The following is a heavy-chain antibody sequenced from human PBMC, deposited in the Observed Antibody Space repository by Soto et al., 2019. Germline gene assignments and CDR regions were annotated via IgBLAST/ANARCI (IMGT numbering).Heavy chain of an antibody. J-gene: IGHJ4*02. CDR1: GYTFIGYY. CDR2: INPNCGET. V-gene: IGHV1-2*02. Sequence: GGSVQVSRKATGYTFIGYYMHWVRQAPGQGLEWMGWINPNCGETYYAQKFQGRVTMTRETAINTACTELSRLRIYNTAGYYCARARTKCYTANDYDFWGQGTLVTVSS. CDR3: ARARTKCYTANDYDF. D-gene: IGHD2-21*02.